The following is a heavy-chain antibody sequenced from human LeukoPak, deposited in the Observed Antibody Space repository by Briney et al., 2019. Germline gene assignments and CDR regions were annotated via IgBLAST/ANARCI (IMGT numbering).Heavy chain of an antibody. Sequence: GGSLRLSCAASGFTFSNHGMNWVRQAPGKGLEWVAVISYDGSNKSYADSVKGRFTISRDNSKNTLYLQMNSLRAEDTAVYYCAKDMRDAFDIWGQGTMVTVSS. CDR1: GFTFSNHG. CDR3: AKDMRDAFDI. D-gene: IGHD2-2*01. V-gene: IGHV3-30*18. J-gene: IGHJ3*02. CDR2: ISYDGSNK.